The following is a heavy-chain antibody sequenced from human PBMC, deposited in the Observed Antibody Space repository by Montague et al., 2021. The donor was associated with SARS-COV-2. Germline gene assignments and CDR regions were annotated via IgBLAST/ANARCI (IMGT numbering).Heavy chain of an antibody. V-gene: IGHV4-34*01. J-gene: IGHJ4*02. CDR2: INQSGNT. CDR1: GGSFSGYY. Sequence: ETLSLTCAVYGGSFSGYYWSWIRQPPGKGLEWIGEINQSGNTNYNPSLKSRVTLSVDTSKKQFSLKLSSLTAADTAIYYCARTPTRPLSLDSWGQGTLVTVSS. CDR3: ARTPTRPLSLDS. D-gene: IGHD6-6*01.